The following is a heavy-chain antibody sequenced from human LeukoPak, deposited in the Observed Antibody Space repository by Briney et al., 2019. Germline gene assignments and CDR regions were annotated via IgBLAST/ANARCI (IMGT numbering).Heavy chain of an antibody. V-gene: IGHV3-21*01. J-gene: IGHJ4*02. CDR3: ARVLGVQYYFDY. CDR2: ISSSSSYI. Sequence: GGSLRLSCAASGFTFRSYSMNWVRQAPGKGLEWVSSISSSSSYIYYADSVKGRFTISRDNAKNSLYLQMNSLRAEDTAVYYCARVLGVQYYFDYWGQGTLVTVSS. CDR1: GFTFRSYS. D-gene: IGHD3-10*01.